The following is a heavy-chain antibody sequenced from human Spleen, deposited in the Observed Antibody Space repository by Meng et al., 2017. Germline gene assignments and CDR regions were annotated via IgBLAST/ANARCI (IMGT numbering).Heavy chain of an antibody. J-gene: IGHJ4*02. CDR1: GFIFSHYG. V-gene: IGHV3-33*01. CDR2: IWYDGSKK. CDR3: ARKAGGIAAPRGYVDN. D-gene: IGHD6-6*01. Sequence: QVQLVESGGGVVQPGGSLRLSCAVSGFIFSHYGIYWVRQAPGKGLEWVAVIWYDGSKKYYADSVKGRFAISRDDSKNTLYLQMNTLRVEDTAVYYCARKAGGIAAPRGYVDNWGQGTLVTVSS.